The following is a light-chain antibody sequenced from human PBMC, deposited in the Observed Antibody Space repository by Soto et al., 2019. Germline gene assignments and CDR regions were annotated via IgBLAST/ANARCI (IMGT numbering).Light chain of an antibody. CDR2: AAS. CDR3: LQDYDYPLT. J-gene: IGKJ4*01. CDR1: QGIKDD. Sequence: ALPMTQSPSSLSASVGDRVTIACRASQGIKDDLGWYQQKPGKAPKLLIYAASILQTGVPSRFSGSGSGTDFTLTISSLQPEDFATYYCLQDYDYPLTFGGGTKVEIK. V-gene: IGKV1-6*01.